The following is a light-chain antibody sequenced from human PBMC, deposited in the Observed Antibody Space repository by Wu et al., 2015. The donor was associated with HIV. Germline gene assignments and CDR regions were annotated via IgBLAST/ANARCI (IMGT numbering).Light chain of an antibody. CDR1: QSVSSN. V-gene: IGKV3-20*01. J-gene: IGKJ2*03. CDR2: ATS. Sequence: EIVMTQSPATLSVSPGERATLSCRASQSVSSNLAWYQQKPGQAPRLLIYATSSRATGIPDRFSGSGSGTDFTLTISRLEPEDFAVYYCQHYDASPYSFGQGTKLEIK. CDR3: QHYDASPYS.